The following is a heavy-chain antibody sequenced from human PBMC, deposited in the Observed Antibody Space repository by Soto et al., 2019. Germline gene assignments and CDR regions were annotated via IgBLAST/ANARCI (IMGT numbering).Heavy chain of an antibody. J-gene: IGHJ3*01. Sequence: QVQLVQSGAEVKKPGASVKVSCKASGYIFTIYYIHWVRQAPGRGLEWMGVINPSGGTATYAQKFQDRVTLTRDTSTSTVYMELSRLRSDDTGVYYCARDPSEGSYYGSAIEDWGQGTMVTVS. CDR1: GYIFTIYY. CDR3: ARDPSEGSYYGSAIED. V-gene: IGHV1-46*01. D-gene: IGHD1-26*01. CDR2: INPSGGTA.